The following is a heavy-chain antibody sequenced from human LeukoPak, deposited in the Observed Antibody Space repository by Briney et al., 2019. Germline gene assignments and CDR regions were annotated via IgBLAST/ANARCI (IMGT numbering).Heavy chain of an antibody. V-gene: IGHV3-49*03. CDR1: GFTFGDYA. CDR2: IRCKAYGGTT. Sequence: GRSLRLSCTASGFTFGDYAMSWFRQAPGKGLEWVGFIRCKAYGGTTEYAASVKGRFTISRDDSKSIAYLQMNSLKTEDTAVYYCTRDAPVVPAASHGAFDIWGQGTMVTVSS. CDR3: TRDAPVVPAASHGAFDI. J-gene: IGHJ3*02. D-gene: IGHD2-2*01.